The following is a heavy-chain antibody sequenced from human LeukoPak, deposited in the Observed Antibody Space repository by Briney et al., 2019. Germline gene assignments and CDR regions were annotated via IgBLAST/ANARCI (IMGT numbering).Heavy chain of an antibody. CDR3: ARIRLGYCSSTSYPSGAHYYYGMDV. CDR2: ISAYNDNT. J-gene: IGHJ6*02. CDR1: GYTFTSYG. V-gene: IGHV1-18*04. D-gene: IGHD2-2*01. Sequence: ASVTVSCTASGYTFTSYGISWVRQAPGQGLEWMGWISAYNDNTYYAQRVQGRVTMTTDMYTTTAYMELKSLRYDDTAVYYCARIRLGYCSSTSYPSGAHYYYGMDVWGQGTTVTVSS.